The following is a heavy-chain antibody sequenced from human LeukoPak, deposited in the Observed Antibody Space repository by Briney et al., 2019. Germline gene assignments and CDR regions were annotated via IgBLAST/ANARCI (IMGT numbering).Heavy chain of an antibody. CDR3: ARDHGSGSYFSHCDY. Sequence: PGRSLRLSCAASGFTFSAYGMHWVRQAPGKGLEWVAVIWYDGNNKYYADSVKGRFTISRDNSRNTLYLQMNSLRAEDTAVYYCARDHGSGSYFSHCDYWGQGTLVTVSS. D-gene: IGHD3-10*01. V-gene: IGHV3-33*08. CDR1: GFTFSAYG. J-gene: IGHJ4*02. CDR2: IWYDGNNK.